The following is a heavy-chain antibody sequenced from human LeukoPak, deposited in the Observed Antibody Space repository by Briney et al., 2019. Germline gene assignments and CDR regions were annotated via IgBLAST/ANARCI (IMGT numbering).Heavy chain of an antibody. CDR1: GFTFSSYA. V-gene: IGHV3-23*01. Sequence: GGSLRLSCAASGFTFSSYAMSWVRQAPGKGLEWVSAISGSGGSTYYADSVKGRFTISRDNSKKTLYLQMNSLRAEDTAVYYCAKDLGWLHGGYWGQGTLVTVSS. CDR3: AKDLGWLHGGY. D-gene: IGHD5-12*01. CDR2: ISGSGGST. J-gene: IGHJ4*02.